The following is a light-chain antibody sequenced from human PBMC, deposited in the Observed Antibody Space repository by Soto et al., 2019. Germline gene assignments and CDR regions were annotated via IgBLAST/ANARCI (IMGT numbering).Light chain of an antibody. CDR3: LQDYNYPRT. CDR2: AAS. J-gene: IGKJ1*01. CDR1: QGIRND. Sequence: AIQMTQSPSSLSASLGDRVTITCRASQGIRNDLGWYQQKPGKAPKLLIYAASSLQSGVPSRFRGSGSGTDFTLTISSLQPEDFETYYCLQDYNYPRTFGQGTKVDIK. V-gene: IGKV1-6*01.